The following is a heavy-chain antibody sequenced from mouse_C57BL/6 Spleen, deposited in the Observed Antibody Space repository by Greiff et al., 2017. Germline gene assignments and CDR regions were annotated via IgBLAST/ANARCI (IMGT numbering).Heavy chain of an antibody. CDR3: TRPNFDY. J-gene: IGHJ2*01. V-gene: IGHV1-15*01. CDR1: GYTFTDYE. CDR2: IDPETGGT. Sequence: VQLQESGAELVRPGASVTLSCKASGYTFTDYEMHWVKQTPVHGLEWIGAIDPETGGTAYNQKFKGKAILTADKSSSTAYMELRSLTSEDSAVYYCTRPNFDYWGQGTTLTVSS.